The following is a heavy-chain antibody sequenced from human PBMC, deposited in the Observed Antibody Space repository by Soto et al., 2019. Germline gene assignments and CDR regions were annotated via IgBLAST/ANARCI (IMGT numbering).Heavy chain of an antibody. CDR3: ARERDGSSWSSAESLQY. Sequence: ASVKVSCKASRYIFRNYGISWVRQAPGQGLELMGWNSTYNAHTYYAQKFQGRVTMTTDTSTTTAYMELRSLRSDDTAVFYRARERDGSSWSSAESLQYWGQGTLVTV. J-gene: IGHJ1*01. CDR2: NSTYNAHT. CDR1: RYIFRNYG. D-gene: IGHD6-13*01. V-gene: IGHV1-18*01.